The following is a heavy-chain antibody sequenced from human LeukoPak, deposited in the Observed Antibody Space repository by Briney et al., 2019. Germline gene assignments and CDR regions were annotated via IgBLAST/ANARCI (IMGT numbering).Heavy chain of an antibody. CDR2: IYSSGSA. CDR1: GGSVNSGTYY. CDR3: ARCWVTTAPYGMDV. D-gene: IGHD4-17*01. J-gene: IGHJ6*02. Sequence: SETLSLTCTVSGGSVNSGTYYWGWIRQPPGKGLEWIGNIYSSGSAYYNPSLKSRVTISVDTSKNQFSLKVSSVTAADTAVYYCARCWVTTAPYGMDVWGQGTTVTVSS. V-gene: IGHV4-39*07.